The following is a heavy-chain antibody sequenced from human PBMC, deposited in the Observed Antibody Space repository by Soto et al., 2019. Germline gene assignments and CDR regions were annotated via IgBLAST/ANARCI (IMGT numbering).Heavy chain of an antibody. CDR1: GFTFSSYA. Sequence: GGSLRLSCAASGFTFSSYAMHWVRQAPGKGLEWVAVMSYDGSNKYYADSVKGRFTISRDNSKNTLYLQMNSLRAEDTAVYYCARRGSHSSGWFAASYYFDYWGQGTLVTVSS. J-gene: IGHJ4*02. CDR2: MSYDGSNK. V-gene: IGHV3-30-3*01. D-gene: IGHD6-19*01. CDR3: ARRGSHSSGWFAASYYFDY.